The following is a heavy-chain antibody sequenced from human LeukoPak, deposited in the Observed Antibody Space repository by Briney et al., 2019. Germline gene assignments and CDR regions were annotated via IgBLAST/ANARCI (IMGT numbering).Heavy chain of an antibody. J-gene: IGHJ4*02. CDR2: IIPILGIA. CDR1: GGTFSSYA. V-gene: IGHV1-69*04. CDR3: ARGRAAIRQPFDY. D-gene: IGHD2-2*01. Sequence: SVKVSCKASGGTFSSYAISWVRQAPGQGLEWMGRIIPILGIANYAQKFQGRVTMTRDTSTSTVYMELSSLRSEDTAVYYCARGRAAIRQPFDYWGQGTLVTVSS.